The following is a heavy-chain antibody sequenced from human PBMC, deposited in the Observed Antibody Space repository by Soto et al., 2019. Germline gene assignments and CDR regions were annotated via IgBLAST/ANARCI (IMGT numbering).Heavy chain of an antibody. CDR3: ARGGHVLRFLEWFPYGMDV. Sequence: PSETLSLTCAVSGGSISSGGYSWSWIRQPPGKGLEWIGYIYYSGSTNYNPSLKSRVTISVDTSKNQFSLKLSSVTAADTAVYYCARGGHVLRFLEWFPYGMDVWGQGTTVTVSS. D-gene: IGHD3-3*01. CDR1: GGSISSGGYS. J-gene: IGHJ6*02. V-gene: IGHV4-31*11. CDR2: IYYSGST.